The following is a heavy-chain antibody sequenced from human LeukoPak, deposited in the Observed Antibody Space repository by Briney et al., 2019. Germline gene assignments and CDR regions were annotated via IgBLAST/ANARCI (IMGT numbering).Heavy chain of an antibody. CDR1: GFTFGSYG. Sequence: GRSLRLSCAASGFTFGSYGMHWVRQAPGKGLEWVAVLWYDGSNKYYADSVKGRFTISRDNSKDTLFLQMNILRAEDTAVYYCARARHGILTGYYLDYWGQGTLVTVSS. V-gene: IGHV3-33*01. D-gene: IGHD3-9*01. CDR3: ARARHGILTGYYLDY. CDR2: LWYDGSNK. J-gene: IGHJ4*02.